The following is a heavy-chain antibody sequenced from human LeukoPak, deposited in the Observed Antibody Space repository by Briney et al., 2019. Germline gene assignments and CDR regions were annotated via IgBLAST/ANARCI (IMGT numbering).Heavy chain of an antibody. CDR3: ARASGDIVETATMGSY. D-gene: IGHD5-18*01. J-gene: IGHJ4*02. Sequence: PGGSLRLSCAASGFTFSSYSMNWVRQAPGKGLEWVSSISSRSSSIYYADSVKGRFTISRDNAKNSLYLQMNSLRAEDTAVYYCARASGDIVETATMGSYWGQGTLVTVSS. CDR2: ISSRSSSI. V-gene: IGHV3-21*01. CDR1: GFTFSSYS.